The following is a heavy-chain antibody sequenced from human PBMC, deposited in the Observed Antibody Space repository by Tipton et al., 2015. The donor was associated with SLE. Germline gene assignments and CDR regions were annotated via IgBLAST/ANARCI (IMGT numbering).Heavy chain of an antibody. V-gene: IGHV4-4*02. D-gene: IGHD2-21*02. CDR3: ARVVTVGAAHYYDIDV. J-gene: IGHJ6*02. CDR1: GGSISSNTW. Sequence: TLSLTCTVSGGSISSNTWWNWVRQPPGMGLEWIGEIHHRGTTNYNPSLKSRVTMSVDTSKTQFSLKLGPLTAADTAVYYCARVVTVGAAHYYDIDVWGQGTRVTVSS. CDR2: IHHRGTT.